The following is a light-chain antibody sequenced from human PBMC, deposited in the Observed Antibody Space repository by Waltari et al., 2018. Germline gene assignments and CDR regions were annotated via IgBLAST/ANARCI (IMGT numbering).Light chain of an antibody. CDR2: DVS. CDR1: SNDVGGSNP. J-gene: IGLJ2*01. CDR3: SSQSSNDVVL. V-gene: IGLV2-14*01. Sequence: QSALTQPASVSGSPGQSVTTSCAGTSNDVGGSNPVSWDQEHPVQAPRVIIYDVSDRPSGVSDRFSGSKSGSTASLTITGLQAEDEADYYCSSQSSNDVVLFGGGTKLTVL.